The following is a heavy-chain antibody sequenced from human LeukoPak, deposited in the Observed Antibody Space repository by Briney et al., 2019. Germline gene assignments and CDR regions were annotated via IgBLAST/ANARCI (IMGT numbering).Heavy chain of an antibody. CDR3: ARETGVVSGYYYYGMDV. Sequence: SETLSLTCTVSGGSISSYYWSWIRQPPGEGLEWIGYIYYSGSTNYNPSLKSRVTISVDTSKNQFSLKLSSVTAADTAVYYCARETGVVSGYYYYGMDVWGQGTTVTVSS. V-gene: IGHV4-59*01. CDR2: IYYSGST. CDR1: GGSISSYY. J-gene: IGHJ6*02. D-gene: IGHD4-23*01.